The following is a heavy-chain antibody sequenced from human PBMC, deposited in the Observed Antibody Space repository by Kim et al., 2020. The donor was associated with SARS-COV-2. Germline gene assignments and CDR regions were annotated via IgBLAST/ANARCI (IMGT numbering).Heavy chain of an antibody. D-gene: IGHD1-26*01. CDR1: GGSISSSSYY. CDR3: ASLGVGVGATPSDLDY. V-gene: IGHV4-39*01. CDR2: IYYSGST. Sequence: SETLSLTCTVSGGSISSSSYYWGWIRQPPGKGLEWIGSIYYSGSTYYNPSLKSRVTISVDTSKNQFSLKLSSVTAADTAVYYCASLGVGVGATPSDLDYWGQGTLVTVSS. J-gene: IGHJ4*02.